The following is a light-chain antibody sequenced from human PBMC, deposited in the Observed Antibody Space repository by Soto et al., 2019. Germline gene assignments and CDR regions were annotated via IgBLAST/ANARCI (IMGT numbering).Light chain of an antibody. CDR3: HQRSNWPLT. CDR2: DAS. V-gene: IGKV3-11*01. J-gene: IGKJ4*01. CDR1: HSISNY. Sequence: EIVLTQSPATLSLSPGERATLSCRASHSISNYLAWYQQKPGQAPRLLIYDASNRATGIPARFSGSGSGTNFTLTISNLEPEDFAVYYCHQRSNWPLTFGGGTKVDIK.